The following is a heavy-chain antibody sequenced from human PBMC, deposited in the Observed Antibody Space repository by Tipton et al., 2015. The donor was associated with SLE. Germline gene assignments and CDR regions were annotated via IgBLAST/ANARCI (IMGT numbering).Heavy chain of an antibody. D-gene: IGHD3-22*01. V-gene: IGHV4-39*07. CDR2: IYYSGST. J-gene: IGHJ5*02. CDR1: GGSISSSSYY. Sequence: GSLRLSCTVSGGSISSSSYYWGWIRQPPGKGLEWIGSIYYSGSTNYNPSLKSRVTISVDTSKNQFSLKLSSVTAADTAVYYCASHSPYYYDSSGSLGWFDPWGQGTLVTVSS. CDR3: ASHSPYYYDSSGSLGWFDP.